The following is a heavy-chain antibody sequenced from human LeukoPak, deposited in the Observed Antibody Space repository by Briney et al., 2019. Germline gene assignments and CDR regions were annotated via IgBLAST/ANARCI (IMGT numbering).Heavy chain of an antibody. Sequence: GASVKVSCKASGGTLSSYGISWVRQAPRQGLEWMGGIIPIFDTAKYAQKLQGRVTITADESTSTAYMELSSLRSEDTAVYYCAREGTTDNWFDPWGQGTLVTVSS. CDR3: AREGTTDNWFDP. V-gene: IGHV1-69*13. D-gene: IGHD1-1*01. CDR1: GGTLSSYG. J-gene: IGHJ5*02. CDR2: IIPIFDTA.